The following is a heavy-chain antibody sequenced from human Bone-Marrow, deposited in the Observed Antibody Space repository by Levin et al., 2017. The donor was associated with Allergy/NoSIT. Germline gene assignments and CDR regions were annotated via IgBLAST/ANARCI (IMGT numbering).Heavy chain of an antibody. Sequence: PSETLSLTCTVSGGSIDNYSYYWGWIRQSPGKGLEWIGSIYFSGTTYYSPSFNSRASISVDRAQNQFSVKLTSVTASDTAVYYCTRHRCDPLRRTGCYRRPDWYFALWGRGTLVSVSS. D-gene: IGHD2-2*01. CDR2: IYFSGTT. V-gene: IGHV4-39*01. J-gene: IGHJ2*01. CDR1: GGSIDNYSYY. CDR3: TRHRCDPLRRTGCYRRPDWYFAL.